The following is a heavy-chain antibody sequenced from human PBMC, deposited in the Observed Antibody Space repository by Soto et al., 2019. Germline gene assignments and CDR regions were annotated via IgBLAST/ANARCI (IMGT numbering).Heavy chain of an antibody. J-gene: IGHJ4*02. CDR1: GFIFSGSA. CDR2: IGRKANNYAT. Sequence: EVHLVQSGGGLVQPGGSLKLSCAASGFIFSGSAMHWVRQASGKGLEWVGRIGRKANNYATEYAASVEGRFTISRDESKATTFLLMNSLKSEETAVYFCVRPPRGVRPLDHWGQGTLVTVSS. V-gene: IGHV3-73*02. D-gene: IGHD3-10*01. CDR3: VRPPRGVRPLDH.